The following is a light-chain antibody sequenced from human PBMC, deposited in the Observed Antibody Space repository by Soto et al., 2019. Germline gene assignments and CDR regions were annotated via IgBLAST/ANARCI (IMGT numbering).Light chain of an antibody. CDR1: QSVSSSY. CDR2: GAS. CDR3: QQYNNWPLYT. V-gene: IGKV3-20*01. J-gene: IGKJ2*01. Sequence: EIVLTQSPGTLSLSPGERATLSCRASQSVSSSYLAWYQQKPGQAPRLLIYGASSRATGIPDRFSGSGSGTDFTLTISSLQSEDFAVYYCQQYNNWPLYTFGQGTKVDIK.